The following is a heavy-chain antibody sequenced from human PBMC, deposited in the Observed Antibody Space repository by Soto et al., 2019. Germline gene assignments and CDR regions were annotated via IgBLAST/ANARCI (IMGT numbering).Heavy chain of an antibody. CDR1: GDVFPRNW. CDR2: IYPADSDT. V-gene: IGHV5-51*01. D-gene: IGHD2-15*01. J-gene: IGHJ5*01. CDR3: AWRPSSCRRTSWHFDS. Sequence: GESLKISCKGCGDVFPRNWSGWVRQMPGKGLEWMGGIYPADSDTRYSPSFKGQVTISVDKSVSTAYLHWSSLKALDTAVYYCAWRPSSCRRTSWHFDSWGQGT.